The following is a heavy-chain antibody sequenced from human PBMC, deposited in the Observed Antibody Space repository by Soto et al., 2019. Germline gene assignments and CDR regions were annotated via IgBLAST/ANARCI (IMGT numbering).Heavy chain of an antibody. CDR3: AKDLRRGYYDSSAQRDFQH. Sequence: GGSLRLSCAASGFTFSNYAMSWVRQAPGKGLEWVSAISDSGGSTYYADSVKGRFTISRDNSKNTLYLQMNSLRAEDTAVYYSAKDLRRGYYDSSAQRDFQHWGQGTLVTVSS. J-gene: IGHJ1*01. CDR1: GFTFSNYA. V-gene: IGHV3-23*01. D-gene: IGHD3-22*01. CDR2: ISDSGGST.